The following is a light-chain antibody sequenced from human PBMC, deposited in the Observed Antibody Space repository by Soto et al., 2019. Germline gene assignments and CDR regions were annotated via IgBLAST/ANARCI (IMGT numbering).Light chain of an antibody. J-gene: IGKJ1*01. CDR3: QQYNSYSGWT. CDR2: DAS. CDR1: QSISSW. V-gene: IGKV1-5*01. Sequence: DIQLTQSPSTLSASVGDRVTSTCRASQSISSWLAWYQQKPGKAPKLLIYDASSLESGVPSRFSGSGSGREFTLTISSMQPDDFVTYYCQQYNSYSGWTFGQGTKVEIK.